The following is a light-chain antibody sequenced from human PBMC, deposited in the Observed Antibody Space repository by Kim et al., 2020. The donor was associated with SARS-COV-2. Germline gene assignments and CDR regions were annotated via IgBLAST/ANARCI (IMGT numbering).Light chain of an antibody. V-gene: IGLV1-47*01. CDR1: SSNIGSNY. J-gene: IGLJ2*01. CDR3: AAWDDSLSVL. Sequence: ELTQPPSASGTPGQRVTISCSGSSSNIGSNYVYWHQQLPGTAPKLLIYRNNQRPSGVPDRFSGSKSGTSASLAISGLRSEDEADYYCAAWDDSLSVLFGGGTQLTVL. CDR2: RNN.